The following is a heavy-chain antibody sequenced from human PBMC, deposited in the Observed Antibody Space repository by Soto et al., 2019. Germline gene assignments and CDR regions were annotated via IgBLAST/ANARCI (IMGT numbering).Heavy chain of an antibody. CDR3: AKGDYSSGWYPIIPWNYYYGMDL. Sequence: VGSLRLSCASSVFTFSSYGMHCVRHSPGKWLEWVAVISYDGSNKYYADSVKGRFTISRDNSKNTLYLQMNSLRAEDTAVYYCAKGDYSSGWYPIIPWNYYYGMDLWGQGTTVTVSS. V-gene: IGHV3-30*18. CDR1: VFTFSSYG. CDR2: ISYDGSNK. J-gene: IGHJ6*02. D-gene: IGHD6-19*01.